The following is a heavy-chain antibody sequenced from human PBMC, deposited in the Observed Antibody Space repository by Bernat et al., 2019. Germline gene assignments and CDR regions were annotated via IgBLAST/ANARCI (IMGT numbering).Heavy chain of an antibody. CDR2: IDWDDDK. D-gene: IGHD2-15*01. CDR1: GFSLSTSGMC. CDR3: ARTSRYCSGGSCYGDAFDI. V-gene: IGHV2-70*15. J-gene: IGHJ3*02. Sequence: QVTLRESGPALVKPTQTLTLTCTFSGFSLSTSGMCVSWLRQPPGKALEWLARIDWDDDKYYSTSLKTRLTISTDTSKNQVVLTMTNMDPVDTATYSCARTSRYCSGGSCYGDAFDIWGQGTMVTVSS.